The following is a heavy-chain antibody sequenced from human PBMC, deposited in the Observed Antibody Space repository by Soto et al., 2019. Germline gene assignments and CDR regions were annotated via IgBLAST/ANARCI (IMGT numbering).Heavy chain of an antibody. Sequence: PGGSLRLSCAASGFTFSSYAMSWVRQAPGEGLEWVSAISGSGGSTYYSDSVKGRFTISRDNSKNTLYLQMNSLRAEDTAVYYCAITSISSLNYWGQGTLVTVSS. CDR1: GFTFSSYA. CDR2: ISGSGGST. V-gene: IGHV3-23*01. CDR3: AITSISSLNY. D-gene: IGHD3-3*02. J-gene: IGHJ4*02.